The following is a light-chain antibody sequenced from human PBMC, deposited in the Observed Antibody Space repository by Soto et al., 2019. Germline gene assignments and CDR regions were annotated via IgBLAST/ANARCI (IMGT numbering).Light chain of an antibody. CDR1: ALPKQY. Sequence: SYELTQPPSVSLSPGQTARITCSGDALPKQYAHWYQQKPGQAPVLVIYKDSERPSGISERFSGSSSGTTVTLTINGVQAEDEADYYCQSADSSGTYFGGGTKLTVL. CDR3: QSADSSGTY. J-gene: IGLJ2*01. V-gene: IGLV3-25*03. CDR2: KDS.